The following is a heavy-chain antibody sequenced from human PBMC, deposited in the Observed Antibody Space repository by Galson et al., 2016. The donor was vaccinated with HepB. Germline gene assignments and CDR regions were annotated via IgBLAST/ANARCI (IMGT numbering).Heavy chain of an antibody. V-gene: IGHV3-7*04. CDR3: ARDQTHYDTSAYYDDLDI. J-gene: IGHJ3*02. CDR1: GFTFSSYW. CDR2: IKRDGSQK. Sequence: LRLSCAASGFTFSSYWMTWVRQAPGKGLEWVANIKRDGSQKNYVDSVKGRFTISRDNAKNPLYLQMSSLRAEDTAVYYCARDQTHYDTSAYYDDLDIWGQGTMVTVSS. D-gene: IGHD3-22*01.